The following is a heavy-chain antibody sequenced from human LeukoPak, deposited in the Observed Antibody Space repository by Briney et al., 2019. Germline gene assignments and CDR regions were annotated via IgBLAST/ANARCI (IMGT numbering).Heavy chain of an antibody. J-gene: IGHJ4*02. Sequence: GASVKVSCKASGGTFSSYAISWVRQAPGQGLEWMGWINPNSGGTNYAQKFQGRVTMTRDTSISTAYMELSRLRSDDTAVYYCARDRISRFSYGTYHDYWGQGTLVTVSS. V-gene: IGHV1-2*02. CDR2: INPNSGGT. D-gene: IGHD5-18*01. CDR1: GGTFSSYA. CDR3: ARDRISRFSYGTYHDY.